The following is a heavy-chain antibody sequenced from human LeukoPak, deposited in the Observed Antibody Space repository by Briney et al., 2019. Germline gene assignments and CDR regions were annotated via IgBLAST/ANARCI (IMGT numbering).Heavy chain of an antibody. D-gene: IGHD3-22*01. J-gene: IGHJ5*02. CDR1: GFTVSSNY. CDR2: IYSGGST. Sequence: GGSLRLSCAASGFTVSSNYMSWVRQAPGKGLEWVSVIYSGGSTYYADSVKGRFTISRDNSKNTLYLQMNSLRAEDTAVYYCAKERVVVVIPDNWFDPWAREPWSPSPQ. CDR3: AKERVVVVIPDNWFDP. V-gene: IGHV3-53*01.